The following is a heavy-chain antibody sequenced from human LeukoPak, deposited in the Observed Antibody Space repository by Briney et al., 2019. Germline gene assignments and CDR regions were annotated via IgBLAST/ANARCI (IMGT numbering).Heavy chain of an antibody. CDR2: LSGSGGST. D-gene: IGHD3-10*02. J-gene: IGHJ6*04. V-gene: IGHV3-23*01. CDR1: GFTFRRYG. Sequence: GSLRLSCAASGFTFRRYGVSWVRQAPGKGLEWVSSLSGSGGSTYYADSVKGRFTISRDNSKNTLYLQMNSLRVEDTAVYYCAELGITMIGGVWGKGTTVTISS. CDR3: AELGITMIGGV.